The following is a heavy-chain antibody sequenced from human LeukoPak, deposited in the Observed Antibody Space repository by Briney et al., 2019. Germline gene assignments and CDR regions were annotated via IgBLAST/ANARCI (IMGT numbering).Heavy chain of an antibody. V-gene: IGHV1-69*05. D-gene: IGHD6-13*01. Sequence: LVKVSCKASGGAFSSYAISWLRQAPGQGLEWMGGIIPIFGTANYAQKFQGRVTITTDESTSTAYMELSSLRSEDSAVYCCATEAAGTEYNWFDPSGEGSLVTVSS. J-gene: IGHJ5*02. CDR2: IIPIFGTA. CDR3: ATEAAGTEYNWFDP. CDR1: GGAFSSYA.